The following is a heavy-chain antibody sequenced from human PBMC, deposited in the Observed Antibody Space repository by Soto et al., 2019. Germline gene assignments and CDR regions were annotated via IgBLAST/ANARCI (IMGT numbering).Heavy chain of an antibody. J-gene: IGHJ4*02. CDR1: GFTFSSYS. CDR3: ARDRIAVARGFDY. D-gene: IGHD6-19*01. CDR2: ISSSSSYI. V-gene: IGHV3-21*01. Sequence: GGSLRLSCAASGFTFSSYSMNWVRQAPGKGLEWVSSISSSSSYIYYADSVKGRFTISRDNVKNSLYLQMNSLRAEDTAVYYCARDRIAVARGFDYWGQGTLVTVSS.